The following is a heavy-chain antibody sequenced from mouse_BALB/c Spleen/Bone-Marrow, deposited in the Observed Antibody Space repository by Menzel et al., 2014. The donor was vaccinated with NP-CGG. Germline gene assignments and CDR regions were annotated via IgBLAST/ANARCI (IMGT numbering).Heavy chain of an antibody. CDR1: GFAFSGND. CDR3: ARQRGYAYAMDY. Sequence: EVKLVESGGGLVKPGGSLKLSCAASGFAFSGNDMSWVRQTPEKRLEWVAYISSGGGSTYYPDTVKGRFTISRDNAKNTLYLQMNSLKSEDTAMYYCARQRGYAYAMDYWGQGTPVTVSS. CDR2: ISSGGGST. D-gene: IGHD2-2*01. V-gene: IGHV5-12-1*01. J-gene: IGHJ4*01.